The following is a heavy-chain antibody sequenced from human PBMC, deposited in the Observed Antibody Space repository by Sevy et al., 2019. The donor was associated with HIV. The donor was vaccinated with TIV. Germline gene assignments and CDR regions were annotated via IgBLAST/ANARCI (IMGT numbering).Heavy chain of an antibody. Sequence: GGSLRLSCAASGFTFSRDWMTWVRQAPGKGLEWVAKIKADGSETYSVDSVKGRFYISRDNAKNALYLQMNSLRAEDTAVYYCARGANNLYNWGQGTLVTVSS. CDR1: GFTFSRDW. CDR3: ARGANNLYN. J-gene: IGHJ4*02. V-gene: IGHV3-7*01. D-gene: IGHD3-16*01. CDR2: IKADGSET.